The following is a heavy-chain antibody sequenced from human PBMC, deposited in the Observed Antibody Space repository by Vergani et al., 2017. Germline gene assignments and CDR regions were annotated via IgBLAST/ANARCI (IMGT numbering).Heavy chain of an antibody. D-gene: IGHD6-13*01. CDR1: GGSISSYY. V-gene: IGHV4-59*01. CDR3: VREQQLAYYFDY. CDR2: IYYSGST. J-gene: IGHJ4*02. Sequence: QVQLQESGPGLVNPSETLSLTCTVSGGSISSYYWSWIRQPPGKGLEWIGYIYYSGSTNYNPSLKSRVTISVDTSKNQFSLKLSSVTAADTAVYYCVREQQLAYYFDYWGQGTLVTVSS.